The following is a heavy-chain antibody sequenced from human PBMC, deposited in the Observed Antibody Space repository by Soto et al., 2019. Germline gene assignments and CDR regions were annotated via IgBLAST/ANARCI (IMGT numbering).Heavy chain of an antibody. CDR1: GGSIISYY. J-gene: IGHJ4*02. CDR3: ARGPLTTYFDY. CDR2: FYYSGST. Sequence: SATLSLTCTVSGGSIISYYWSWIRQPPGKGLEWIGYFYYSGSTNYNPSLKSRVTISVDTSKNQFSLKLSSVTAADTAVYYCARGPLTTYFDYWGQGTLVTVSS. V-gene: IGHV4-59*01.